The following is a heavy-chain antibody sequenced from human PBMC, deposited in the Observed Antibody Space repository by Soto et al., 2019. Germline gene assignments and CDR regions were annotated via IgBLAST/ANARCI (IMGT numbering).Heavy chain of an antibody. J-gene: IGHJ6*03. Sequence: QVQLVQSGAEVRKPGASVTVSCRSSGDSFNDYYIHWVRQAPGQGVEWMGWINPNGGVTKYAQKFQGWVSMTMDTSIRTGYMKMSRLRSDDTAVYYCARESGGATATLDYYYFYMDVWGTGTTVTVSS. CDR2: INPNGGVT. CDR3: ARESGGATATLDYYYFYMDV. V-gene: IGHV1-2*04. CDR1: GDSFNDYY. D-gene: IGHD5-12*01.